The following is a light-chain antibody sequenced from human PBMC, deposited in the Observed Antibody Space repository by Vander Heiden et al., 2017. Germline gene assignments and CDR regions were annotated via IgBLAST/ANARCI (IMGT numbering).Light chain of an antibody. CDR2: QDS. V-gene: IGLV3-1*01. J-gene: IGLJ2*01. CDR1: KLGNKY. Sequence: SYELTQPPSVSVSPRQTASITCSGDKLGNKYACWYQQRPGQSPVLVIYQDSKRPSGIPERFSGSNSGNTATLTISETQAMDEANYYCQAWDSNTAVFGGGTKLSVL. CDR3: QAWDSNTAV.